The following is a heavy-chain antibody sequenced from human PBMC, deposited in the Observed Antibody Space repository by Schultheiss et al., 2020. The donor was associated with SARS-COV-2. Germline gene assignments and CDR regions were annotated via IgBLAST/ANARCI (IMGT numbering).Heavy chain of an antibody. D-gene: IGHD5-18*01. J-gene: IGHJ4*02. CDR2: IYYSGST. V-gene: IGHV4-59*01. CDR3: ARRGYSYGLFDY. Sequence: SETLSLTCTVSGGSISSYYWSWIRQPPGKGLEWIGYIYYSGSTNYNPSLKSRVTISVDTSKNQFSLKLSSVTAADTAVYYFARRGYSYGLFDYWGQGTLVTVSS. CDR1: GGSISSYY.